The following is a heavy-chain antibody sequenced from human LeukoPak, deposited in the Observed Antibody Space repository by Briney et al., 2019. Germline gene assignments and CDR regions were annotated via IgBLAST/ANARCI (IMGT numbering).Heavy chain of an antibody. CDR2: INPSGGST. V-gene: IGHV1-46*01. CDR3: ARDGLIVGATSCWFDP. CDR1: GYTFTSYY. J-gene: IGHJ5*02. D-gene: IGHD1-26*01. Sequence: ASVKVSCKASGYTFTSYYMHWVRQAPGQGLEWMGIINPSGGSTSYAQKFQGRVTMTRDMSTSTVYMGLSSLRSEDTAVYYCARDGLIVGATSCWFDPWGQGTLVTVSS.